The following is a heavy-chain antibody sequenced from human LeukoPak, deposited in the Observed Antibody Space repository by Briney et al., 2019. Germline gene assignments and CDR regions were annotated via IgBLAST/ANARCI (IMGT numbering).Heavy chain of an antibody. CDR3: ARSLSIPNAFDI. Sequence: PSGTLSLTCAVSGGSIMTTNWWSWVRQPPGKGLEWIGEVHLNGATNYNPSLESRVSMSIDTSKNQMSLKLSSVTAADTAVYYCARSLSIPNAFDIWGQGTMVTVSS. CDR1: GGSIMTTNW. CDR2: VHLNGAT. J-gene: IGHJ3*02. D-gene: IGHD3-3*02. V-gene: IGHV4-4*02.